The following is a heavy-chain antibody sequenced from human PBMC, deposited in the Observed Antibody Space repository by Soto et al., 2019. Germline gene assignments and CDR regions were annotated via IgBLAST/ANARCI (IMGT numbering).Heavy chain of an antibody. J-gene: IGHJ4*02. CDR3: ARSYGSGSYYLDY. Sequence: QVQLVESGGGVVQPGRSLRLSCAASGFTFSNYGMHWVHQAPGMGLEWVAFIWYDGSDKYYADSVKGRFTISRDNSKNTLYLQMNSLTAEDTAVYYCARSYGSGSYYLDYWGQGTLVTVSS. CDR1: GFTFSNYG. CDR2: IWYDGSDK. V-gene: IGHV3-33*01. D-gene: IGHD3-10*01.